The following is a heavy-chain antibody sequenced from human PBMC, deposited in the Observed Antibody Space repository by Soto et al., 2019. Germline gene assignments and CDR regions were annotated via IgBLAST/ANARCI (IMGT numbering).Heavy chain of an antibody. J-gene: IGHJ4*01. Sequence: PGGSLRLSCAASGFIFDDFTMHWVRLVPGKGLQWVSYIDWDGRIAMYADSVKGRFTISRDNTNNHLYLQMNSLRSDDTALYYCAKDEGAAVESPGDWGHGTLVTVSS. CDR3: AKDEGAAVESPGD. CDR1: GFIFDDFT. V-gene: IGHV3-43*01. D-gene: IGHD6-13*01. CDR2: IDWDGRIA.